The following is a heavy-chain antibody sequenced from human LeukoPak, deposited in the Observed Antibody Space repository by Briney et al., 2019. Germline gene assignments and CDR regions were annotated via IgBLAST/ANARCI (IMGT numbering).Heavy chain of an antibody. Sequence: SETLSLTCTVSGGSISSGGYYWSWIRQHPWKGLEWIGYIYYSGSTYYNPSLKSRVTMSVDTSENQFSLKLSSVTAADTAVYYCATTVGSYFDYWSQGSLVTVSS. J-gene: IGHJ4*02. CDR3: ATTVGSYFDY. CDR2: IYYSGST. V-gene: IGHV4-31*03. CDR1: GGSISSGGYY. D-gene: IGHD3-16*01.